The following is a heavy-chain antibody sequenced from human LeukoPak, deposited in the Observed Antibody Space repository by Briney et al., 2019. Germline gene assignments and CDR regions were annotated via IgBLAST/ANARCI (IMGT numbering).Heavy chain of an antibody. CDR1: GFTFSNHA. D-gene: IGHD2-8*02. Sequence: PGGSQRLSCVASGFTFSNHAMTWVRQAPGKGLEWVSAISASGVDTFYAPSVKGRFTISRDNSKNTLYLQINSLRAEDTAIYYCEKDVWWSVSWGQGTLVTVSS. CDR3: EKDVWWSVS. V-gene: IGHV3-23*01. CDR2: ISASGVDT. J-gene: IGHJ5*02.